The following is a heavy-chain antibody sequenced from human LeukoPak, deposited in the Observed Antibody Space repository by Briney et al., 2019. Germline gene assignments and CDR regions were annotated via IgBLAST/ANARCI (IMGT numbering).Heavy chain of an antibody. CDR3: AKYTSGSAWAEDF. Sequence: PGGSLRLSCAASGFSFDSHVMSWVRQTPGERLEWVASIGTTSIAYYPDSLKGRFIISRDNSDSTVYLQMNGLRVGDAAIYYCAKYTSGSAWAEDFWGQGTVVTVSS. J-gene: IGHJ4*02. D-gene: IGHD3-10*01. CDR1: GFSFDSHV. V-gene: IGHV3-23*01. CDR2: IGTTSIA.